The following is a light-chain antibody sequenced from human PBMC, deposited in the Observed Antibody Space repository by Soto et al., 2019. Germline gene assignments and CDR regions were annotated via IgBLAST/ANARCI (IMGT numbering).Light chain of an antibody. CDR1: SNDIGGYNY. V-gene: IGLV2-14*03. CDR2: DVT. Sequence: QSVLTQPASVSGSPGQSITIPCTGTSNDIGGYNYVSWYQQFPGKAPKLIIYDVTNRPSGVSFRFSGSKSGNTASLTISGLQAEDEAGYHCSSYSSTGNRRLFGAGTKVTVL. CDR3: SSYSSTGNRRL. J-gene: IGLJ1*01.